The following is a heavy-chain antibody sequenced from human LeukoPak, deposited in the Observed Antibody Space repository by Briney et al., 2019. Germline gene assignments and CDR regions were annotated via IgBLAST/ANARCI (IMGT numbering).Heavy chain of an antibody. J-gene: IGHJ4*02. V-gene: IGHV3-48*01. Sequence: GGSLRLSCAASGFTFSSYSMNWVRQAPGKGLEWVLYISSSSSIRYYADSVKGRFTISRDNAKNSLYLQMNSLRAEDTAIYYCVRVTLYYYDSESYYFFEHWGQGTPVTASS. CDR3: VRVTLYYYDSESYYFFEH. CDR2: ISSSSSIR. CDR1: GFTFSSYS. D-gene: IGHD3-10*01.